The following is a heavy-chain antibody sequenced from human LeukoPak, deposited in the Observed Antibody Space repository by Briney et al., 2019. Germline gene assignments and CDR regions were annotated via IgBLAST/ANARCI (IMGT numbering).Heavy chain of an antibody. J-gene: IGHJ4*02. D-gene: IGHD3-10*01. CDR1: GFTFSTYA. V-gene: IGHV3-30*04. Sequence: PGRSLRLSCAASGFTFSTYAMHWVRQAPGKGLEWVALISYDGSNEYYADSVKGRFTISRDNSKNSLYLQMNSLRAEDTAVYYCARPYGSGSYYPFDYWGQGTLVTVSS. CDR3: ARPYGSGSYYPFDY. CDR2: ISYDGSNE.